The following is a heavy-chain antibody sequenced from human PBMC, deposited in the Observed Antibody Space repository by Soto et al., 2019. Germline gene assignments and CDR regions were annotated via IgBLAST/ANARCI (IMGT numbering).Heavy chain of an antibody. CDR1: GFTCSSYA. J-gene: IGHJ6*02. Sequence: GSLRLAGAASGFTCSSYAMHWVRQGPGKGLEWVAVISYDGSNKYYADSVKGRFTISRDNSKNTLYLQMNSLRAEDTAVYYCARGTYYDFWSGQSMDVWGQGTTVTVSS. D-gene: IGHD3-3*01. CDR3: ARGTYYDFWSGQSMDV. CDR2: ISYDGSNK. V-gene: IGHV3-30-3*01.